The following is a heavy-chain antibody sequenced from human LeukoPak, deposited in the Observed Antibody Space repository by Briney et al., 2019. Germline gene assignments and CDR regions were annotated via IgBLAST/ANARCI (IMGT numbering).Heavy chain of an antibody. J-gene: IGHJ5*02. CDR2: INHSGST. Sequence: SETLSLTCAVYGGSFSGYYWSWIRQPPGKGLEWIGEINHSGSTNYNPSLKSRVTISVDTSKNQFSLKLSSVTAADTAVYYCARARTLQYYYGSGGYSGWFDPWGQGTLVTVSS. V-gene: IGHV4-34*01. D-gene: IGHD3-10*01. CDR3: ARARTLQYYYGSGGYSGWFDP. CDR1: GGSFSGYY.